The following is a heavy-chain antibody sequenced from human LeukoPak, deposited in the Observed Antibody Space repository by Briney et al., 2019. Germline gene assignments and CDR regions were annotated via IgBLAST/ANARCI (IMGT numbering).Heavy chain of an antibody. CDR2: IRSTANGYAT. D-gene: IGHD3-16*01. J-gene: IGHJ4*02. CDR3: TGSFGELSFFAH. Sequence: GGSLRLSCAASGFTFSGSALHWVRQASGKGLEWVGRIRSTANGYATAYAASVKGRFTISRDDSKNTAYLQMDSLKTEDTAVYYCTGSFGELSFFAHWGQGTLVTVSS. CDR1: GFTFSGSA. V-gene: IGHV3-73*01.